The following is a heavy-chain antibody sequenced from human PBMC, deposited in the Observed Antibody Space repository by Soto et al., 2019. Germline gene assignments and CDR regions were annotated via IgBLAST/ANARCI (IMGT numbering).Heavy chain of an antibody. V-gene: IGHV3-11*06. J-gene: IGHJ4*02. CDR2: TSSRGTYT. D-gene: IGHD6-13*01. CDR3: ARHSSSWYQEGVVCY. Sequence: VQLVESGEDLVQPGGSLRLSCVASGFTFSDYYMSWIRQAPGKGLEWVSYTSSRGTYTNYADSVKGRFTVSRDNAKNSLYLQMNSMRVEDTAFYYCARHSSSWYQEGVVCYWGQGTLVNVYS. CDR1: GFTFSDYY.